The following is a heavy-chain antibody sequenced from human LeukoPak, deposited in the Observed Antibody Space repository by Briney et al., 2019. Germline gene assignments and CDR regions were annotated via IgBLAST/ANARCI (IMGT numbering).Heavy chain of an antibody. J-gene: IGHJ3*02. D-gene: IGHD3-22*01. CDR3: ARDVEYYDSSVNAFDI. V-gene: IGHV3-21*01. CDR2: ISSSSYI. Sequence: GSLRLSCAASGFTFSSYSMNWVRQAPGKGLEWVSSISSSSYIYYADSVKGRFTIFRDNAKNSLYLQMNSLRAEDTAVYYCARDVEYYDSSVNAFDIWGQGTMVTVSS. CDR1: GFTFSSYS.